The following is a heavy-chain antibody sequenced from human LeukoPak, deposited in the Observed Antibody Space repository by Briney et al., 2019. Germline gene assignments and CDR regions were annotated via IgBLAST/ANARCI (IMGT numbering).Heavy chain of an antibody. D-gene: IGHD6-13*01. CDR3: ARAITYSSSWSGILYYYYYYYMDV. CDR1: GYTFTSYA. V-gene: IGHV7-4-1*02. J-gene: IGHJ6*03. CDR2: INTNTGNP. Sequence: ASVKVSCKASGYTFTSYAMNWVRQAPGQGLEWMGWINTNTGNPTYAQGFTGRFVFSLDTSVSTAYLQISSLKAEDTAVYYCARAITYSSSWSGILYYYYYYYMDVWGKGTTVTVSS.